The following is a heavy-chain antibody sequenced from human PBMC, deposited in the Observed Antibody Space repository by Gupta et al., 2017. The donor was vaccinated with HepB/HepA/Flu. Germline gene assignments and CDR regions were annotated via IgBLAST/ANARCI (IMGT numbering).Heavy chain of an antibody. J-gene: IGHJ6*03. D-gene: IGHD6-25*01. CDR2: IYCSGTT. V-gene: IGHV4-39*01. CDR1: GGSVSSTNYY. CDR3: PGPVGGSGHLGV. Sequence: QLQLQESFPRLVSPSQTLSLPCTVSGGSVSSTNYYLGWIRQPPGTGLEWIGNIYCSGTTEDSPSLEGRVNLYIDTDKKQLYLKMMYVYEAQTDVYFWPGPVGGSGHLGVWGKGTT.